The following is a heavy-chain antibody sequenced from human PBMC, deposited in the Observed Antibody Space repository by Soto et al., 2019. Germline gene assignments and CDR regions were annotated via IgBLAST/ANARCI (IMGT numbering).Heavy chain of an antibody. CDR3: ARGGYSSSWRFDY. J-gene: IGHJ4*02. V-gene: IGHV3-7*01. CDR2: IKQDGSEK. CDR1: GFTFSSYW. D-gene: IGHD6-13*01. Sequence: EVQLVESGGGLVQPGGSLRLSCAASGFTFSSYWMSWVRQAPGKGLEWVANIKQDGSEKYYVDSVKGRFTISRDNAKNPLYLQMNSLRAEDTAVYYCARGGYSSSWRFDYWGQGTLVTVSS.